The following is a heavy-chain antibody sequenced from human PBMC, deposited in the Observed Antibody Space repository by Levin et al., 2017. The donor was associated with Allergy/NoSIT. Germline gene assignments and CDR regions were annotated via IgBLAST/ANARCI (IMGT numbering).Heavy chain of an antibody. Sequence: GESLKISCAASGFTFSSYAMHWVRQAPGKGLEWVAVISYDGSNKYYADSVKGRFTISRDNSKNTLYLQMNSLRAEDTAVYYCARPKWELPLGTCPLDYWGQGTLVTVSS. CDR3: ARPKWELPLGTCPLDY. CDR2: ISYDGSNK. V-gene: IGHV3-30-3*01. J-gene: IGHJ4*02. CDR1: GFTFSSYA. D-gene: IGHD1-26*01.